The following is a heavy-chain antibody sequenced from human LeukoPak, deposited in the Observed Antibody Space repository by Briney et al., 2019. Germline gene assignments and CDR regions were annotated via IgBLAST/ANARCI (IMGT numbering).Heavy chain of an antibody. V-gene: IGHV1-8*01. CDR1: GYTFTSYD. CDR2: MNPNSGNT. CDR3: ARGRYSSGWYLGY. D-gene: IGHD6-19*01. Sequence: ASVKVSCNASGYTFTSYDINWVRQATGQGLEWMGWMNPNSGNTGYAQKFQGRVTMTRNTSISTAYMELSSLRSEDTAVYYCARGRYSSGWYLGYWGQGTLVTVSS. J-gene: IGHJ4*02.